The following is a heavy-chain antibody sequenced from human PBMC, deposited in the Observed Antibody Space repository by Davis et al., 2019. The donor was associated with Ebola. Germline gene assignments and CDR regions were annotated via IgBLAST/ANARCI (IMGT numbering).Heavy chain of an antibody. V-gene: IGHV3-33*01. CDR2: IWYDGSNK. J-gene: IGHJ4*02. Sequence: GGSLRLSCAASGFTFSSYGMHWVRQAPGKGLEWVAVIWYDGSNKYYADSVKGRFTISRDNSKNTLYLQMNSLRAEDTAVYYCARDFSYYDFWSGYPPGGFDYWGQGTLVTVSS. CDR1: GFTFSSYG. CDR3: ARDFSYYDFWSGYPPGGFDY. D-gene: IGHD3-3*01.